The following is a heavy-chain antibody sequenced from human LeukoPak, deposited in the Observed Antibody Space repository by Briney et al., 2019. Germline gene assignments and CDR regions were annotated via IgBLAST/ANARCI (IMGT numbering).Heavy chain of an antibody. CDR1: GFTFSSYS. CDR3: AGALYYYYYYMDV. Sequence: GGSLRLSCAASGFTFSSYSMNWVRQAPGKGLEWVSSISSSSSYIYYADSVKGRFTISRDNSKNSLYLQMNSLRAEDTAVYYCAGALYYYYYYMDVWGKGTTVTVSS. V-gene: IGHV3-21*01. J-gene: IGHJ6*03. CDR2: ISSSSSYI.